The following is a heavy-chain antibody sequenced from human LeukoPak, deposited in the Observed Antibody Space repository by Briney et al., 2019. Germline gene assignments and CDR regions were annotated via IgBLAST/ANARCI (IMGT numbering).Heavy chain of an antibody. J-gene: IGHJ6*03. CDR2: VSRSSTTI. Sequence: GGSLRLSCAASGFTFSAYSMNWVRQAPGKGLEWVSYVSRSSTTIDYADSVKGRFTISRDNAKNSLYLQMNSLRAEDTAVYYCARGGEGITEVGGVYYYMDVWGKGTTVTVSS. V-gene: IGHV3-48*04. D-gene: IGHD3-16*01. CDR1: GFTFSAYS. CDR3: ARGGEGITEVGGVYYYMDV.